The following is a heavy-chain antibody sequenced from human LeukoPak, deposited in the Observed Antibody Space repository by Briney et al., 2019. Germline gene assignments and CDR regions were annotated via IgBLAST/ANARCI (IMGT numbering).Heavy chain of an antibody. J-gene: IGHJ5*02. Sequence: SETLSLTCTVSGGSVSIGNYYWSWIRQPPGKGLEWLGSVSFSGSTNYNPPLKSRVTISVDTSKNQFSLKLSSVTAADAAVYYCARMYSFFSWGQGTLVTVSS. CDR3: ARMYSFFS. CDR2: VSFSGST. V-gene: IGHV4-61*01. D-gene: IGHD4-11*01. CDR1: GGSVSIGNYY.